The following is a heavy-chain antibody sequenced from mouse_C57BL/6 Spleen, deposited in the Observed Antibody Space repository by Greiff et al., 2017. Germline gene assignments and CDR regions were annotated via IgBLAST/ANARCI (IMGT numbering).Heavy chain of an antibody. CDR2: INPGSGGT. CDR1: GYAFTNYL. Sequence: QVHLQQSGAELVRPGTSVKVSCKASGYAFTNYLIEWVKQRPGQGLEWIGVINPGSGGTNYNEKFKGKATLTADKSSSTAYMQLSSLTSEDSAVYFCARAYYYGSPYFDVWGTGTTVTVSS. CDR3: ARAYYYGSPYFDV. D-gene: IGHD1-1*01. V-gene: IGHV1-54*01. J-gene: IGHJ1*03.